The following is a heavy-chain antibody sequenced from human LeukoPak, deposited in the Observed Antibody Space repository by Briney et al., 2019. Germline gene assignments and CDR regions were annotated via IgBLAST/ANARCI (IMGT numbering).Heavy chain of an antibody. CDR1: GYTFTGYY. CDR3: ARDRNSGSYLDI. J-gene: IGHJ3*02. D-gene: IGHD6-6*01. CDR2: IYPYSGDT. Sequence: ASVTVSCKASGYTFTGYYIHWVRQAPGQGREWMGWIYPYSGDTNYAQNFQGRVTMTRDTSISTAYMELSSLKYDDTDVYYCARDRNSGSYLDIWGQGTMLTVSS. V-gene: IGHV1-2*02.